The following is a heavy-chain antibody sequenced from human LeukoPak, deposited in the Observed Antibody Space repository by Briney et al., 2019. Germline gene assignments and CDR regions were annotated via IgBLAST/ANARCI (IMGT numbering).Heavy chain of an antibody. J-gene: IGHJ5*02. CDR1: GYTFTNYG. CDR2: ISVYNGNT. D-gene: IGHD3-3*01. Sequence: ASVKVSCKASGYTFTNYGISWVRQAPGQGLEWMGWISVYNGNTDYAQKLRGRVTMTTDTSTSTAYMELRSLRSDDTAVYYCARITYDFWSGYYMPDDPWGQGTLVTVSS. V-gene: IGHV1-18*01. CDR3: ARITYDFWSGYYMPDDP.